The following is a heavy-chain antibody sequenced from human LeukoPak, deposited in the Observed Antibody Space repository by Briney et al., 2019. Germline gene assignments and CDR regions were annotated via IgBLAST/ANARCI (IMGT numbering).Heavy chain of an antibody. CDR3: AREPHYYDILTGYYPHAFDI. Sequence: PGGSLRLSCAASGFTFSSYWMSWVRQAPGKGLEWVANIKQDGSEKYYVDSVKGRFTISRDNAKNSLYLQMNSLRAEDTAVYYCAREPHYYDILTGYYPHAFDIWGQGTMVTVSS. CDR2: IKQDGSEK. J-gene: IGHJ3*02. CDR1: GFTFSSYW. D-gene: IGHD3-9*01. V-gene: IGHV3-7*03.